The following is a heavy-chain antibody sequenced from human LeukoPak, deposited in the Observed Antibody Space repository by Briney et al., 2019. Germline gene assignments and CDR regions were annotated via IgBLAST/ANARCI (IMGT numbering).Heavy chain of an antibody. CDR1: GGTFSSYA. Sequence: VASVKVSCKASGGTFSSYAISWVRQAPGQGLEWMGGIIPIFGTANYAQKFQGRVTITTDESTSTAYMELSSLRSEDTAVYYCASPTTVTTGFDYWGQGTLVTVSS. V-gene: IGHV1-69*05. D-gene: IGHD4-17*01. CDR3: ASPTTVTTGFDY. CDR2: IIPIFGTA. J-gene: IGHJ4*02.